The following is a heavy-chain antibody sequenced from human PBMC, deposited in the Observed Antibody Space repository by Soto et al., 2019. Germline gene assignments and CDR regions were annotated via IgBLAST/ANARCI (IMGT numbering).Heavy chain of an antibody. J-gene: IGHJ4*02. V-gene: IGHV3-7*03. CDR1: VFTFSSYW. D-gene: IGHD3-22*01. Sequence: GSLRLSGPASVFTFSSYWMSWVRQAPGKGLQWVANINRGGNEKYYVDSLKGRFTISRDNAENSLYLQMNTLRAEDTAVYYCARAPDGSGSYYYFDGWGQGTLVTVSS. CDR3: ARAPDGSGSYYYFDG. CDR2: INRGGNEK.